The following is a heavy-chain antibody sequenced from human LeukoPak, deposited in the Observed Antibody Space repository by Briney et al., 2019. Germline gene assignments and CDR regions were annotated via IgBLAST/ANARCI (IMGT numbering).Heavy chain of an antibody. Sequence: QPGGSLRLSCAASGFTFSDHYMDWVRQAPGMGLEWVGRTRNKANSYTTEYAASVKGRFTISRDDSKNSLYLQMNSLKTEDTAVYYCAREIRMGDGFDYWGQGTLVTVSS. J-gene: IGHJ4*02. CDR3: AREIRMGDGFDY. D-gene: IGHD2-21*02. CDR2: TRNKANSYTT. CDR1: GFTFSDHY. V-gene: IGHV3-72*01.